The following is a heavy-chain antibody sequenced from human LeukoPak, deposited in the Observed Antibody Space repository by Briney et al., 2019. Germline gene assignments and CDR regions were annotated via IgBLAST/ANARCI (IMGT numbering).Heavy chain of an antibody. Sequence: ASVKVSCTASGYTFTSYDINWVRQATGQGLEWMGWMNPNSGNTGYAQKFQGRVTITRNTSISTAYMELSSLRSEDTAVCYCARGVVPAAIVQTNWFDPWGQGTLVTVSS. CDR1: GYTFTSYD. CDR3: ARGVVPAAIVQTNWFDP. D-gene: IGHD2-2*02. J-gene: IGHJ5*02. CDR2: MNPNSGNT. V-gene: IGHV1-8*03.